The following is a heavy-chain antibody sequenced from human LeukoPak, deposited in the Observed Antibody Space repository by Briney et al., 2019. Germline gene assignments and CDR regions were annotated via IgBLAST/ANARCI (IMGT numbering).Heavy chain of an antibody. CDR3: AKDQRTISTFDY. V-gene: IGHV3-23*01. J-gene: IGHJ4*02. D-gene: IGHD3-3*01. CDR1: GFTFSNYG. Sequence: GGSLRLSCAASGFTFSNYGMSWVRQAPGKGLEWVSAISGSGSSSYYADSVKGRFTISRDNSKNTLYLQINSLRAEDTAIYYCAKDQRTISTFDYWGQGILVTVSS. CDR2: ISGSGSSS.